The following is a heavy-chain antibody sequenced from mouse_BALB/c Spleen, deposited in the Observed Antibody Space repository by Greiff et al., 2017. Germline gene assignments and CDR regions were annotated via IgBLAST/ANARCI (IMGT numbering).Heavy chain of an antibody. J-gene: IGHJ2*01. CDR2: ISSGGSYT. CDR3: ARHQDPFDY. V-gene: IGHV5-9-3*01. Sequence: EVKLVESGGGLVKPGGSLKLSCAASGFTFSSYAMSWVRQTPEKRLEWVATISSGGSYTYYPDSVKGRFTISRDNAKNTLYLQMSSLRSEDTAMYYCARHQDPFDYWGQGTTLTVSS. CDR1: GFTFSSYA.